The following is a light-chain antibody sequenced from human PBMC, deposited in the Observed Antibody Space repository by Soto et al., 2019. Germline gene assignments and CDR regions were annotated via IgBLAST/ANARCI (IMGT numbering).Light chain of an antibody. Sequence: DIQMTQSPSSLSASVGDRVTITCRASQGISNYLAWYQQKPGKVPKLLIYAASTLRSGVPSRFSGSGSGTYFTLTISSLQPEDVANYYCQKYNSAPLTFGGGTKVEIK. CDR3: QKYNSAPLT. V-gene: IGKV1-27*01. J-gene: IGKJ4*01. CDR1: QGISNY. CDR2: AAS.